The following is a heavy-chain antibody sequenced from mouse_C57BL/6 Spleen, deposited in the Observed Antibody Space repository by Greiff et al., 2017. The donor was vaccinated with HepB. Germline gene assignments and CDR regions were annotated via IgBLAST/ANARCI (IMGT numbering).Heavy chain of an antibody. V-gene: IGHV7-3*01. CDR3: ARLGDYPYYYAMDY. J-gene: IGHJ4*01. CDR2: IRNKANGYTT. CDR1: GFTFTDYY. D-gene: IGHD2-4*01. Sequence: EVQLQESGGGLVQPGGSLSLSCAASGFTFTDYYMSWVRQPPGKALEWLGFIRNKANGYTTEYSASVKGRFTISRDNSQSILYLQMNALRAEDSATYYCARLGDYPYYYAMDYWGQGTSVTVSS.